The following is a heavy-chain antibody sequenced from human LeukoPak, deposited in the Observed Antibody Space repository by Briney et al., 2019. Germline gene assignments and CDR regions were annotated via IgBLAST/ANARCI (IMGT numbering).Heavy chain of an antibody. Sequence: ASVKVSCKASGYTFDSYGISWVRQAPGQGLEWMGWISAYNGNTNYAQKVQGRVTMTTDTSTSTAYMELRSLRSDDTAVYYCARGYDRITTPTLYNMDVWGQGTTVTVAS. CDR1: GYTFDSYG. J-gene: IGHJ6*02. D-gene: IGHD3-22*01. V-gene: IGHV1-18*01. CDR2: ISAYNGNT. CDR3: ARGYDRITTPTLYNMDV.